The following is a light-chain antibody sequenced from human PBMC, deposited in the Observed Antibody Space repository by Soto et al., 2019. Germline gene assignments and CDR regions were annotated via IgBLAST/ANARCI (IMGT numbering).Light chain of an antibody. J-gene: IGKJ2*01. CDR3: QQYYSNPPNT. CDR1: QSVLYSSNNKNY. CDR2: WAS. Sequence: DIAMTQSPDSLAVSLGERATINCKSSQSVLYSSNNKNYLAWYQQKPGQPPKLLIYWASTRESGVPDRFSGSGSGTDFTLTISSLQAEDVAVYYCQQYYSNPPNTVGQGTKVDSK. V-gene: IGKV4-1*01.